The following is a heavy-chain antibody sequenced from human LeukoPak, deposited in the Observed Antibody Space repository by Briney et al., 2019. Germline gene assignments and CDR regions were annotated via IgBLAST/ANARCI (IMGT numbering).Heavy chain of an antibody. D-gene: IGHD3-3*02. CDR1: GFTFSSYR. CDR3: ARDLQFCGVPYGVDV. V-gene: IGHV3-21*01. Sequence: GGSLRLSCAASGFTFSSYRMNWVRQAPGKGLEWVSSISSSSTYIYYADSLKGRFTISRDNAQNSLYLQMNSLRAEEAAVYYCARDLQFCGVPYGVDVWGQGTTVTVSS. CDR2: ISSSSTYI. J-gene: IGHJ6*02.